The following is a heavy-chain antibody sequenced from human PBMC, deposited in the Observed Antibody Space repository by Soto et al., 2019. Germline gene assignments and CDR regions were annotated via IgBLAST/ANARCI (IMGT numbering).Heavy chain of an antibody. CDR2: IYHSGGT. D-gene: IGHD3-3*01. CDR1: GGSISSSNW. Sequence: TLSLTCAVSGGSISSSNWWSWVRQPPGKGLEWIGEIYHSGGTNYNPSLKSRVTISVDKSKNQFSLKLSSVTAADTAVYYCASINHSTFFGFRDYYYGMDVWGQGTTVTVSS. V-gene: IGHV4-4*02. CDR3: ASINHSTFFGFRDYYYGMDV. J-gene: IGHJ6*02.